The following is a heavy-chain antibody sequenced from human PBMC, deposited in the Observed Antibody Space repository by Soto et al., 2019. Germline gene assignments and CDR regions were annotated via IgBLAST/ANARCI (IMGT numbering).Heavy chain of an antibody. CDR2: ITPKFATA. J-gene: IGHJ4*02. D-gene: IGHD3-3*01. Sequence: QVQLVQSGAEVKKPGSSVKVSCKASGGTLSSFTISWVRQAPGHGPEWMGGITPKFATAKYAQKFQGRVTITSDESTNTLYMELRSLRSEDTAVYYCARWRGAVTTPGFMGPLDYWGQGTLVTVSS. CDR1: GGTLSSFT. V-gene: IGHV1-69*01. CDR3: ARWRGAVTTPGFMGPLDY.